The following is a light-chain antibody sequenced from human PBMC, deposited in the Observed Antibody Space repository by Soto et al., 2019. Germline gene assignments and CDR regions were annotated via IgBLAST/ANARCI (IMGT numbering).Light chain of an antibody. CDR1: QSVSSN. CDR2: GAS. Sequence: EIVMTQSPATLSVSPGERATLSCRASQSVSSNLAWYQQKPGQAPRLLIYGASTRATGIPARFSGSGSGTEFTLTISSLQSEDFAIYYCQPYNTWPLTFGGGTKVESK. CDR3: QPYNTWPLT. J-gene: IGKJ4*01. V-gene: IGKV3-15*01.